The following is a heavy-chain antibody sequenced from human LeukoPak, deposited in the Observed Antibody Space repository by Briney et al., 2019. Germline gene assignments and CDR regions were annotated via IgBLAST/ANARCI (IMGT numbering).Heavy chain of an antibody. D-gene: IGHD3-22*01. Sequence: GGSLRLSCAASGFTFSSYAMHWVRQAPGKGLEWVAVISYDGSNTYYGDSAKGRFTISRDNSKNTLYLQMNSLRAEDPTVYYCARGAYDSSGSLDYWGQGTLVTVSP. V-gene: IGHV3-30-3*01. CDR2: ISYDGSNT. CDR3: ARGAYDSSGSLDY. J-gene: IGHJ4*02. CDR1: GFTFSSYA.